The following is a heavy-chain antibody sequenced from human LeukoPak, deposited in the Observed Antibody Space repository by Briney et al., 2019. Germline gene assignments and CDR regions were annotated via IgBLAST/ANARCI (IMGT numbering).Heavy chain of an antibody. CDR1: GYTFTSHD. V-gene: IGHV1-8*01. D-gene: IGHD6-13*01. Sequence: GASVKVSCKASGYTFTSHDFNWVRQATGQGLEWMGWMNPNSGNTGYAQKFQGRVTMTRDTSISTAYMELSSLRSEDTAVYYCARGARGAAAADDAFDLWGQGTVVTVSS. CDR2: MNPNSGNT. J-gene: IGHJ3*01. CDR3: ARGARGAAAADDAFDL.